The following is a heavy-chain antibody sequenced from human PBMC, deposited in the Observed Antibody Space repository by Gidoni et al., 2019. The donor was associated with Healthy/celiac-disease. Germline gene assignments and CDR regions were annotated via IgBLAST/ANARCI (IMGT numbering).Heavy chain of an antibody. D-gene: IGHD2-2*01. CDR1: SSTFPGYS. J-gene: IGHJ6*03. CDR3: ARGYCSTTSCSNYYYMDV. Sequence: QVQLVQSGAEVKKPAASVTVSCQASSSTFPGYSMHWVRQAPGQGLEWMGWINPNSGGTNYAQKFQGWVTMTRDTSISTAYMELSRLKSDDTSVYYCARGYCSTTSCSNYYYMDVWGKGTTVTVSS. V-gene: IGHV1-2*04. CDR2: INPNSGGT.